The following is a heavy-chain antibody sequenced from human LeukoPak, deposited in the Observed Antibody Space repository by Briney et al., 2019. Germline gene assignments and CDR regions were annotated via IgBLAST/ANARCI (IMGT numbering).Heavy chain of an antibody. D-gene: IGHD2-15*01. CDR2: IYYSGST. CDR1: GGSISSSSYY. V-gene: IGHV4-39*07. CDR3: ARVDIHAFDI. Sequence: SETLSLTCTVSGGSISSSSYYWGWIRQPPGTGLEWIGSIYYSGSTYYNPSLKSRVTISVDTSKNQFSLKLSSVTAADTAVYYCARVDIHAFDIWGQGTMVTVSS. J-gene: IGHJ3*02.